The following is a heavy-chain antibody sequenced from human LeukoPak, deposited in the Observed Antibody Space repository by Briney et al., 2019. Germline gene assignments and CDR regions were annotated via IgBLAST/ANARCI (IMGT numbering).Heavy chain of an antibody. CDR3: ARERWFDI. V-gene: IGHV4-59*01. Sequence: SETLSLTCTVSGGSISSYYWSWIRQPPGKGLEWIGYIYYSGSTSYNPSLKSRVTISVDTSKNQFSLKLSSVTAADTAVYYCARERWFDIWGQGTMVTVSS. CDR1: GGSISSYY. J-gene: IGHJ3*02. D-gene: IGHD4-23*01. CDR2: IYYSGST.